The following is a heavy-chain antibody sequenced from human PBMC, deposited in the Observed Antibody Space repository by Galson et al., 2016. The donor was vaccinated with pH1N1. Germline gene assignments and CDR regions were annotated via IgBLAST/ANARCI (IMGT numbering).Heavy chain of an antibody. Sequence: SLRLSCAASGFTFTSYAIHWVRQAPGKGLEWVAVILYDGTNEYYADSVKGRFTISRDNTQSTVYLQMNSLRTEDTAVYYCARDSECSGHEGFHWAQGTLVIVSS. CDR1: GFTFTSYA. V-gene: IGHV3-30*04. CDR3: ARDSECSGHEGFH. J-gene: IGHJ4*02. CDR2: ILYDGTNE. D-gene: IGHD5-12*01.